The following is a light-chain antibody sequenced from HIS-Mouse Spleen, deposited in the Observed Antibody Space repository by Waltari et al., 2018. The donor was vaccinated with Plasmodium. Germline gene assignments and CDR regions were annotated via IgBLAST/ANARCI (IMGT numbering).Light chain of an antibody. CDR1: QSVSSY. Sequence: EIVLTQSPATLSLSPGERATLSCRASQSVSSYLAWYQQKPGQAPRLLIYDASNRAPCIPARFSGSGSGTDFTLTISSLEPEDFAVYYCQQRSNWPITFGPGTKVDIK. J-gene: IGKJ3*01. V-gene: IGKV3-11*01. CDR3: QQRSNWPIT. CDR2: DAS.